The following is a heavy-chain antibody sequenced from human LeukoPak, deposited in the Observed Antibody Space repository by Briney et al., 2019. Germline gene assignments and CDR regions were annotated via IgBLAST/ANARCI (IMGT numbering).Heavy chain of an antibody. Sequence: SETLSLTCTVSGGSISSYYWSWIRQPAGKGLEGIGRINTSGTSNDNPSLRSRVTMSVDTSKNQFSLNLSSVTAADTAVYYCAREDGGPRWLDPWGQGTLVTVSS. V-gene: IGHV4-4*07. CDR3: AREDGGPRWLDP. CDR2: INTSGTS. CDR1: GGSISSYY. D-gene: IGHD6-25*01. J-gene: IGHJ5*02.